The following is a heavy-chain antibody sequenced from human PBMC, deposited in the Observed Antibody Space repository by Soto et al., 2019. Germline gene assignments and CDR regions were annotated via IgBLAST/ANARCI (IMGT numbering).Heavy chain of an antibody. CDR1: GYTFTGYY. J-gene: IGHJ6*02. Sequence: ASVKVSCKASGYTFTGYYMHWVRQAPGQGLEWMGWINPNSGGTNYAQKFQGRVTMTRDTSISTAYMELSWLRSDDTAVYYCASGYFPGIAASGRMDVCGQRTTVTVSS. D-gene: IGHD6-13*01. CDR2: INPNSGGT. CDR3: ASGYFPGIAASGRMDV. V-gene: IGHV1-2*02.